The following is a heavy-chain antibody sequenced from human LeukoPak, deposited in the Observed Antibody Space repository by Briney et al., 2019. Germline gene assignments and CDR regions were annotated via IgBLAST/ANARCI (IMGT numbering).Heavy chain of an antibody. J-gene: IGHJ4*02. D-gene: IGHD4-17*01. Sequence: GASVKVSCKASGGTFSSYAISWVRQAPGQGLEWMGGIIPIFGTANYAQKFQGRVTITADESTSTAHMELSSLRSEDTAVYYCARGPPNGYGDYGVFNDYWGQGTLVTVSS. CDR3: ARGPPNGYGDYGVFNDY. CDR2: IIPIFGTA. V-gene: IGHV1-69*13. CDR1: GGTFSSYA.